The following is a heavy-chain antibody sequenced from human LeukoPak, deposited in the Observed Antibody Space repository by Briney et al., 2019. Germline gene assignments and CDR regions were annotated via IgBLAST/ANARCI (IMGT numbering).Heavy chain of an antibody. Sequence: SETLSLTCTVSGGSIISYYWSWIRQPPGKGLEWIGYIYSSGNTNYNTSLKSRVTMSVDTSKNQFSLKLSSVTAADTAVYYCARHGRATGTHTSWGQGTLVTVSS. CDR2: IYSSGNT. D-gene: IGHD3-9*01. CDR3: ARHGRATGTHTS. J-gene: IGHJ5*02. CDR1: GGSIISYY. V-gene: IGHV4-59*08.